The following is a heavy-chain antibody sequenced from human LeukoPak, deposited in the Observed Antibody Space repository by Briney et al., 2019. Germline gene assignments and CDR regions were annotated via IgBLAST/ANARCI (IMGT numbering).Heavy chain of an antibody. J-gene: IGHJ4*02. D-gene: IGHD3-16*02. CDR2: ISSSSSYI. Sequence: GGSLRLSCAASGFTFSSYSMNWVRQAPGKGLEWVSSISSSSSYIYYADSEKGRFTISRDNAKNSLYLQMNSLRAEDTAVYYCARDPGDDYVWGSYRYTDYFDYWGQGTLVTVSS. CDR1: GFTFSSYS. V-gene: IGHV3-21*01. CDR3: ARDPGDDYVWGSYRYTDYFDY.